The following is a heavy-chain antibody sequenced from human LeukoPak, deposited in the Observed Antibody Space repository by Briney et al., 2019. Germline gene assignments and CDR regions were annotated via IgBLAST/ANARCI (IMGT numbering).Heavy chain of an antibody. Sequence: GGSLRLSCAASGFTFSNYAMSWVRQVPGKGLDWVSSISAGGGDTYYADSVKGRFTISRDNSMNTLYLQMNSLRADDTAVYFCAKDNSRGYYPQGDWGQGTLVTVSS. V-gene: IGHV3-23*01. CDR1: GFTFSNYA. CDR2: ISAGGGDT. J-gene: IGHJ4*02. D-gene: IGHD3-22*01. CDR3: AKDNSRGYYPQGD.